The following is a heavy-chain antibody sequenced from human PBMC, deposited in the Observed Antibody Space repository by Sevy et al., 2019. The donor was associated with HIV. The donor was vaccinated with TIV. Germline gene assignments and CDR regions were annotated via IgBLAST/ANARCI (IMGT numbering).Heavy chain of an antibody. Sequence: GGSLRLSCVASGSGFRFDDYAMNWVRQAPGKGLEWVAGISWNGFSTGYGDSVKGRATISRDNAKNSVYLQMNNLRDDDTALYYCAKDTVPVGYRFDYQYTYYYGMDVWGQGTTVTVSS. J-gene: IGHJ6*02. CDR3: AKDTVPVGYRFDYQYTYYYGMDV. CDR1: GSGFRFDDYA. V-gene: IGHV3-9*01. CDR2: ISWNGFST. D-gene: IGHD5-18*01.